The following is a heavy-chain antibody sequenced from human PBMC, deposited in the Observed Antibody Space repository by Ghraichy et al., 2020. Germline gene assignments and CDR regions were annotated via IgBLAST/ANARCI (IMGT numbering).Heavy chain of an antibody. V-gene: IGHV4-34*01. Sequence: SETLSLTCAVYGGSFSGYYWSWIRQPPGKGLEWIGEINHSGSTNYNPSLKSRVTISVDTSKNQFSLKLSSVTAADTAVYYCAREQRDGYNSQDFDYWGQGTLVTVSS. CDR1: GGSFSGYY. D-gene: IGHD5-24*01. J-gene: IGHJ4*02. CDR3: AREQRDGYNSQDFDY. CDR2: INHSGST.